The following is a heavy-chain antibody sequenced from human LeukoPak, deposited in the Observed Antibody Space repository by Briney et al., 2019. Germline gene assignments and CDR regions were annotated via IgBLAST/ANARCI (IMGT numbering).Heavy chain of an antibody. CDR1: GFTFSSYS. CDR2: ISSSSSTI. V-gene: IGHV3-48*01. J-gene: IGHJ5*02. CDR3: ARDLMETSPWTTEGFDP. Sequence: PGGSLRLSCAASGFTFSSYSMNWVRQAPGKGLGWVSYISSSSSTIYYADSVKGRYTISRDNAKNSLYLQMNSLRAEDTAVYYCARDLMETSPWTTEGFDPWGQGTLVTVSS. D-gene: IGHD3/OR15-3a*01.